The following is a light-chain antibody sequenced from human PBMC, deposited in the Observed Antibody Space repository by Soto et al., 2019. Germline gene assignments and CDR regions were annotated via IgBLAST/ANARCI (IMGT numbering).Light chain of an antibody. J-gene: IGKJ5*01. CDR1: PSVSSN. V-gene: IGKV3-15*01. Sequence: EIVMTQSPATLSVSPGERATLSCRASPSVSSNLAWYQQKPGQAPRLLIYGASTRATGIPARFSGSGSGTDFTLTITRLEPEDSAVYFCRQYTGPPTTFGQGTRLEIK. CDR2: GAS. CDR3: RQYTGPPTT.